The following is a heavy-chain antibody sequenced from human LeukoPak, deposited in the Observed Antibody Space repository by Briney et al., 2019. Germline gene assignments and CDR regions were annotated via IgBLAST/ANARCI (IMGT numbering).Heavy chain of an antibody. V-gene: IGHV3-9*01. CDR1: GFTFVDYA. Sequence: PGRSLRLSCAASGFTFVDYAMHWVRQAPGKGLEWVSGISWNSGSIGYADSVKGRFTISRDNAKNSLYLQMNSLRAEDTALYFCAKDLSRYYDSSGNYYAGLDYWGQGTLVTVSS. J-gene: IGHJ4*02. CDR3: AKDLSRYYDSSGNYYAGLDY. CDR2: ISWNSGSI. D-gene: IGHD3-22*01.